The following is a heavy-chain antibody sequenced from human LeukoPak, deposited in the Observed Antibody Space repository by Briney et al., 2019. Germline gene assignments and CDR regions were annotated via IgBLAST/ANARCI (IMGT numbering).Heavy chain of an antibody. V-gene: IGHV3-7*01. CDR2: INEDGGRK. CDR3: ARFRYIGSDLEVFDS. D-gene: IGHD5-12*01. CDR1: GFTFNTYW. Sequence: GGSLRLSCAASGFTFNTYWFTWVRQAPGKGLEWVANINEDGGRKYSVDSVRGRFTISRDNARNSLYLQMNGPRAEDTALYYCARFRYIGSDLEVFDSWGQGTLVTVSS. J-gene: IGHJ4*02.